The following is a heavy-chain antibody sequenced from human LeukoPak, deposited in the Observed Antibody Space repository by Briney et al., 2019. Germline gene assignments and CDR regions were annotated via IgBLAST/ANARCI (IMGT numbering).Heavy chain of an antibody. V-gene: IGHV1-2*02. CDR2: INPNSGGT. J-gene: IGHJ4*02. D-gene: IGHD2-15*01. CDR1: GYTFTGYY. CDR3: ARDGELHGGGFDY. Sequence: ASVKVSCKASGYTFTGYYMHWVRQAPGQGLEWMGWINPNSGGTNYAQKFQGRVTMTRDTSISTAYMELSRLRSDDTAVYYCARDGELHGGGFDYWGQGTLVTVSS.